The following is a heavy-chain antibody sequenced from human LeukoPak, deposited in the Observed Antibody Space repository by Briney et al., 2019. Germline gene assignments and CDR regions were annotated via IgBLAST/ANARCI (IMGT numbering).Heavy chain of an antibody. D-gene: IGHD2-15*01. V-gene: IGHV4-39*01. CDR1: GGSISSSSYY. CDR3: ARVARSGSYYFDY. J-gene: IGHJ4*02. Sequence: SETLSLTCTVSGGSISSSSYYWGWIRQPPGKGLEWIGSIYYSGSTYYNPSLKSRVTISVDTSKSQFSLKLSSVTAADTAVYYCARVARSGSYYFDYWGQGTLVTVSS. CDR2: IYYSGST.